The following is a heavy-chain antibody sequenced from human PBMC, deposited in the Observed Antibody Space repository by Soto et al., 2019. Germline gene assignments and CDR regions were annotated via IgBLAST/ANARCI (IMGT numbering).Heavy chain of an antibody. J-gene: IGHJ4*02. Sequence: PGGSLRLSCGASGVSVSSNYMTWVRQAPGKGLEWVSVIYTGGTTYYADSVRGRFTISRDISKNTVFLQMNSLRAEDTAVYYCARQFCSNGVCSKYYFDYWGQGTLVTVSS. V-gene: IGHV3-53*01. D-gene: IGHD2-8*01. CDR3: ARQFCSNGVCSKYYFDY. CDR1: GVSVSSNY. CDR2: IYTGGTT.